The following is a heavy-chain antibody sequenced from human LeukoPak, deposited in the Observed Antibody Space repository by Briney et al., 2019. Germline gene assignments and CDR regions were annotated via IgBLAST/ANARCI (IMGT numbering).Heavy chain of an antibody. V-gene: IGHV1-24*01. CDR1: GYTLTELS. D-gene: IGHD3-22*01. CDR3: AKASDVVVPHLPDY. J-gene: IGHJ4*02. CDR2: FDPEDGET. Sequence: ASVKVSCKVSGYTLTELSMHWVRQAPGKGLEWMGGFDPEDGETIYAQKFQGRVTMTEDTSTDTAYMELSSLRAEDTAVYYCAKASDVVVPHLPDYWGQGTLVTVSS.